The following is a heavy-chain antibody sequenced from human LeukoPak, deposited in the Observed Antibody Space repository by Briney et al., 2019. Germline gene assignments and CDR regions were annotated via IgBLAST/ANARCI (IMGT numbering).Heavy chain of an antibody. CDR1: GFSLRSSW. D-gene: IGHD4-11*01. V-gene: IGHV3-74*01. CDR3: ARDDYNRY. J-gene: IGHJ4*02. CDR2: ISGDGSTT. Sequence: GGSLRLSCAASGFSLRSSWMHWVRQAPGKGLVWVSRISGDGSTTRYADSVKGRFTISRDNAQNTLFLQMDSLRAEDTAVYYCARDDYNRYWGQGTLVTVSS.